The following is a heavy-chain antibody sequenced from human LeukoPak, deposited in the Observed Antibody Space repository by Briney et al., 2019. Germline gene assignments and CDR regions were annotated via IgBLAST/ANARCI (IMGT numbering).Heavy chain of an antibody. CDR1: GGSISSHY. Sequence: PSETLSLTCTVSGGSISSHYWSWIRQPPGKGLEWIGYIYYSGSTNYNPSLKSRVTISVDTSKNQFSLRLSSVTAADTAVYYCARGRIQLWFGRQYYFDYWGKGTLVTVS. CDR3: ARGRIQLWFGRQYYFDY. J-gene: IGHJ4*02. V-gene: IGHV4-59*11. CDR2: IYYSGST. D-gene: IGHD5-18*01.